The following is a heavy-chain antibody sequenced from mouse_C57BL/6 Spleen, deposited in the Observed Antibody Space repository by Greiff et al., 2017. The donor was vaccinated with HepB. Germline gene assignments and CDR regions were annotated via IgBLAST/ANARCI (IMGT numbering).Heavy chain of an antibody. CDR3: ASSGSAWFAY. D-gene: IGHD3-2*02. Sequence: EVKLMESGGDLVKPGGSLKLSCAASGFTFSSYGMSWVRQTPDKRLEWVATISSGGSYTYYPDSVKGRFTISRDNAKNTLYLQMSSLKSEDTAMYYCASSGSAWFAYWGQGTLVTVSA. CDR2: ISSGGSYT. V-gene: IGHV5-6*01. CDR1: GFTFSSYG. J-gene: IGHJ3*01.